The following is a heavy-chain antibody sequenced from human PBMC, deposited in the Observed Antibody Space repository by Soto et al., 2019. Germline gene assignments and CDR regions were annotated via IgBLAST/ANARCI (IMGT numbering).Heavy chain of an antibody. J-gene: IGHJ5*02. Sequence: EVQLVESGGGLVKPGGSLRLSCAGSGFIFSNAWMNWVRQAPGKGLGWVGRIKSKVDGGTTDYAAPVKGRFTISRDDSINMVYLQMNSLKTEDTAVYYCADRMWFDPWGQGTLVTVSS. V-gene: IGHV3-15*07. CDR1: GFIFSNAW. CDR2: IKSKVDGGTT. CDR3: ADRMWFDP.